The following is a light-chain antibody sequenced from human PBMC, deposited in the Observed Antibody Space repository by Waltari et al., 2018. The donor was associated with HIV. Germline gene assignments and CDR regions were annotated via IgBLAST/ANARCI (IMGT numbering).Light chain of an antibody. Sequence: NFMLTQPHSVSESPGKTVTISCTRSSGNIASYYVQWYQQRPDSAPTTVIYEDNKRPSGLPERFSGSIDSSSNSASLTISGLKTEDEADYYCQSYYLTNVVFGGGTTLTVL. CDR3: QSYYLTNVV. CDR1: SGNIASYY. J-gene: IGLJ2*01. CDR2: EDN. V-gene: IGLV6-57*04.